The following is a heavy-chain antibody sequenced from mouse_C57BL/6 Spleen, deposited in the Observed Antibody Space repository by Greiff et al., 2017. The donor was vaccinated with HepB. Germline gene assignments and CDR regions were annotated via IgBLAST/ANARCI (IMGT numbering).Heavy chain of an antibody. J-gene: IGHJ1*03. V-gene: IGHV1-53*01. Sequence: QVQLQQPGTELVKPGASVKLSCKASGYTFTSYWMHWVKQRPGQGLEWIGNINPSNGGTNYNEKFKSKATLTVDKSSSTAYMRLSSLTSEDSAVYYCAWSTGSYWYFDVWGTGTTVTVSS. D-gene: IGHD4-1*02. CDR2: INPSNGGT. CDR3: AWSTGSYWYFDV. CDR1: GYTFTSYW.